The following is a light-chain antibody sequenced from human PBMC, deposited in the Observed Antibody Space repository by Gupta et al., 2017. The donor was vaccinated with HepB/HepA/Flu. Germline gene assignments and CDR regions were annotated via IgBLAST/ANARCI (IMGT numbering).Light chain of an antibody. Sequence: EVVMTQSPATLSVSPGERATLSCRASQTISRNLAWYQQKPGQAPRLLIYGGSTRDTGIPARFCGGGFGKYFTLTISSRQSEDFAVYYCRQYHNWPPFTFGQGT. V-gene: IGKV3-15*01. J-gene: IGKJ5*01. CDR2: GGS. CDR3: RQYHNWPPFT. CDR1: QTISRN.